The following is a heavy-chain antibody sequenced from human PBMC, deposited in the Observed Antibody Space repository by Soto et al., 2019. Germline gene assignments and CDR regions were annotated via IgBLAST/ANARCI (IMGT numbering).Heavy chain of an antibody. CDR1: GFIFSTYG. CDR3: ARVDGYTYPNDY. J-gene: IGHJ4*02. Sequence: EVQLVESGGGLVKPGGSLKLSCAASGFIFSTYGMIWVRQAPGQGLEWVSFIESSSSYIYYSDSVKGRFTISRDNAKNSLYLQMNSLRAEDTAVYYCARVDGYTYPNDYWGQGTLVTVSS. D-gene: IGHD5-12*01. CDR2: IESSSSYI. V-gene: IGHV3-21*01.